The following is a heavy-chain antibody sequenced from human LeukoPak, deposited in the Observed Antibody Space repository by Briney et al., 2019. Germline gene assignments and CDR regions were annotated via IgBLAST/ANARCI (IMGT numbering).Heavy chain of an antibody. J-gene: IGHJ6*03. V-gene: IGHV3-23*01. CDR2: INGTAINT. Sequence: PGGSLRLSCAGSGFTINNNYMSWVRQAPGKGLEWVSAINGTAINTDYADSVKGRFTISRDYSKNTLYLQMNSLRAEDTAVYYCLTRSLLAVTGNYHMDVWGKGTTVTVSS. CDR1: GFTINNNY. D-gene: IGHD6-19*01. CDR3: LTRSLLAVTGNYHMDV.